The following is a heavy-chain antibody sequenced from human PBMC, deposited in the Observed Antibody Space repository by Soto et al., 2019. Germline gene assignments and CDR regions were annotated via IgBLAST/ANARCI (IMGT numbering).Heavy chain of an antibody. J-gene: IGHJ6*02. CDR2: TYYRSKLYN. V-gene: IGHV6-1*01. Sequence: SQTLSLTCAIAVDSVSSNSAAWNLISQSPSRGLEWLGRTYYRSKLYNDYAVSVKSRITISPDTSKNQFFLQLNSVNPEDTAVSSCAREINWSYSDYGTDVWGQGAGVPVSS. CDR1: VDSVSSNSAA. CDR3: AREINWSYSDYGTDV. D-gene: IGHD1-1*01.